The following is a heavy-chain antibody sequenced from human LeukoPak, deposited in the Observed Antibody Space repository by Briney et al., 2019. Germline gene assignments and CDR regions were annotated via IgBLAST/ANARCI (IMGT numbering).Heavy chain of an antibody. CDR2: IDYNGNT. Sequence: PSETLSLTCAVSGDSISDHPWSWIRQPPGKGLDYMGFIDYNGNTNYNPSLKSRATISLDTSKNQFSLNLNSVTAADTAFYYCARLAKCDGNCYSFDFWGQGMLVAVSS. CDR1: GDSISDHP. J-gene: IGHJ4*02. CDR3: ARLAKCDGNCYSFDF. D-gene: IGHD2-21*02. V-gene: IGHV4-59*11.